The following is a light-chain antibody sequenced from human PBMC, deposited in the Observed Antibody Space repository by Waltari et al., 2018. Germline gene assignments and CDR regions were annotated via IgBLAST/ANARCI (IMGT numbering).Light chain of an antibody. CDR2: GAS. CDR1: QSVSSSY. V-gene: IGKV3-20*01. J-gene: IGKJ1*01. Sequence: EILLTQSPGTLYLSPGERATLSCRASQSVSSSYLAWYQQKPGQAPRLLIYGASSRATGIPDRFSGSGSGTDFTLTISRLEPEDFAVYYCQEYGSSPTFGQGTKVEIK. CDR3: QEYGSSPT.